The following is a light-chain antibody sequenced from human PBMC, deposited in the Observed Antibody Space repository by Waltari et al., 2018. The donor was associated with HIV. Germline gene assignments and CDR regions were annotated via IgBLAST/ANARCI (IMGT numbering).Light chain of an antibody. CDR2: EVY. J-gene: IGLJ3*02. Sequence: HSALTQPASVSGSPGQSLTISCTGPTSDFDTFNFVSWYQQSPGRAPKLILFEVYSRPSGVSERFSGSKSGDTASLTISALRAEDEADYFCSSYSARGFVAFGGGTKVTVL. CDR3: SSYSARGFVA. V-gene: IGLV2-14*01. CDR1: TSDFDTFNF.